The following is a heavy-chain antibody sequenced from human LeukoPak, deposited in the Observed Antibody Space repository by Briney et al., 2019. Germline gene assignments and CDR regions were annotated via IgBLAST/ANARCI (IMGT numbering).Heavy chain of an antibody. Sequence: GGSLRLSCAASGFTFSSYVMSWGRQAPGKGLEWVSAISGSGGSTYYADSVKGRFTICRDNSKNTLYLQMNSLRAEDTAVYYCAKSIAAAGIGWFDPWGQGTLVTVSS. D-gene: IGHD6-13*01. CDR3: AKSIAAAGIGWFDP. V-gene: IGHV3-23*01. J-gene: IGHJ5*02. CDR1: GFTFSSYV. CDR2: ISGSGGST.